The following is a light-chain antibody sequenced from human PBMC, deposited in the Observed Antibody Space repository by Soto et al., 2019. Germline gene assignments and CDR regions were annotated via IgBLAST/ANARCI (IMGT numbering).Light chain of an antibody. Sequence: GLAHRASVSWSPEKKITISCTGTSNDVWTYKLVSWYQKHPGRVPKLMVFEDTKRPSGISSRFSGSKSGNTASLTISGLQAEDEAEYFCCSYAGSRGGYVFGSGTKVTVL. V-gene: IGLV2-23*01. CDR1: SNDVWTYKL. CDR2: EDT. J-gene: IGLJ1*01. CDR3: CSYAGSRGGYV.